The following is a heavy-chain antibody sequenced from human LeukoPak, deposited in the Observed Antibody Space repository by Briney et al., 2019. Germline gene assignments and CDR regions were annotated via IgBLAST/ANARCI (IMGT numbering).Heavy chain of an antibody. CDR3: ASGYNWNYILGH. D-gene: IGHD1-7*01. Sequence: PSQTLSLTCTVSGGSITSGSYYWSWIRQPAGKGLEWIGRIYTSGSTDYNPSLKSRVTISVDTSKNQFSLKLTSETAADTAVYYCASGYNWNYILGHWGQGTLVTVSS. CDR2: IYTSGST. CDR1: GGSITSGSYY. V-gene: IGHV4-61*02. J-gene: IGHJ4*02.